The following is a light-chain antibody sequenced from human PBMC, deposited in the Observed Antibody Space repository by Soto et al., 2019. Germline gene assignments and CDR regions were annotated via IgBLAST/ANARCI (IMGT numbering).Light chain of an antibody. CDR3: CSYAGSSTFV. CDR1: SSDVGSYNL. CDR2: EGT. V-gene: IGLV2-23*03. Sequence: QSVLTRPASVSGSPGQSITISCTGTSSDVGSYNLVSWYQQHPGEAPKLMIYEGTQRPSGVSNRFSGSKSGNTASLTISGLQAEDEADYYCCSYAGSSTFVFGSGTKVTVL. J-gene: IGLJ1*01.